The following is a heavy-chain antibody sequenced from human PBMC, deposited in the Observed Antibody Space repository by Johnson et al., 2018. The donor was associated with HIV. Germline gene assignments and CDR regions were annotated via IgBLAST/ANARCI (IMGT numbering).Heavy chain of an antibody. CDR2: ISSSGSTI. V-gene: IGHV3-11*04. D-gene: IGHD1-14*01. CDR1: GFTFSDYY. Sequence: QVQLVESGGGLVKPGGSLRLSCAASGFTFSDYYMSWIRQAPGKGLEWVSYISSSGSTIYYADSVKGRFPIARDNAKNTLYLQMNSLRAEGTAVYYCAGGFNRGGAFVFWGQGTMVTVSS. J-gene: IGHJ3*01. CDR3: AGGFNRGGAFVF.